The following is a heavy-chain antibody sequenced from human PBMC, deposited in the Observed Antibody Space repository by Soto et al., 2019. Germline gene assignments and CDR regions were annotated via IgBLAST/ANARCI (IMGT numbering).Heavy chain of an antibody. CDR1: GFTFSSYG. V-gene: IGHV3-30*18. Sequence: GGSLRLSCAASGFTFSSYGMHWVRQAPGKGLEWVAVISYDGSNKYYADSVKGRFTISRDNSKNTLYLQMNSLRAEDTAVYYCAKDAQDIVVVINKPHNWFDPWGQGTLVTVSS. D-gene: IGHD3-22*01. CDR2: ISYDGSNK. J-gene: IGHJ5*02. CDR3: AKDAQDIVVVINKPHNWFDP.